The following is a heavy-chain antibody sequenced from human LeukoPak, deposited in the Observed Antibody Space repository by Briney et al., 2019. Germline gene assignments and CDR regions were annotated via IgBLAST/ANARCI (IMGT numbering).Heavy chain of an antibody. V-gene: IGHV3-48*01. D-gene: IGHD1-26*01. Sequence: PGGSLRLSCAASGFTFSSYSMNWVRQAPGKGLEWVSYISSSSSTIFYADSVKGRFTISRDNAKNSLYLQMHSLRAEDTAVYYCARTSIVGSIYFDYWGPGNLVSVSS. CDR2: ISSSSSTI. CDR3: ARTSIVGSIYFDY. CDR1: GFTFSSYS. J-gene: IGHJ4*02.